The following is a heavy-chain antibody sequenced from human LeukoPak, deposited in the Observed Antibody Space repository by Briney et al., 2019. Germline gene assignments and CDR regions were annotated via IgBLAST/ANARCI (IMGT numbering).Heavy chain of an antibody. Sequence: ASVKVSRKGSGYTFTGYYIHWGRQAPGQGLEWMGWINPNSGGANYAQTLQGRVTTTRDTSISIVYMKLSGLRTDDTAVYYCAGVLRYSDSSGYYAYWGQGTLVTVSS. V-gene: IGHV1-2*02. CDR2: INPNSGGA. CDR1: GYTFTGYY. CDR3: AGVLRYSDSSGYYAY. J-gene: IGHJ4*02. D-gene: IGHD3-22*01.